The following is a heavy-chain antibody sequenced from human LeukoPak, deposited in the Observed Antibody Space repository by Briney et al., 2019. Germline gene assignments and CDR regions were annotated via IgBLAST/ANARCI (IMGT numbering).Heavy chain of an antibody. Sequence: GGSLRLSCAASGFTFSYYGMHWVRQAPGKVLELVAAIWYDGSNKYYADSVKGRFTISRDNSKNVLYLQMNALTDEDTAIYYCARRGCNDGSCRNAFDSWGQGSLVTVSS. CDR2: IWYDGSNK. CDR1: GFTFSYYG. V-gene: IGHV3-33*01. D-gene: IGHD2-15*01. J-gene: IGHJ4*02. CDR3: ARRGCNDGSCRNAFDS.